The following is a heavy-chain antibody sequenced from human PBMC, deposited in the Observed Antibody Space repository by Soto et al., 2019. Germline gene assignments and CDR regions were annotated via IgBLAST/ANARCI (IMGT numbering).Heavy chain of an antibody. J-gene: IGHJ6*02. V-gene: IGHV1-69*12. CDR2: IIPIFGTA. D-gene: IGHD3-22*01. CDR3: ARDPGLYCDSSGYHYYYGMDV. CDR1: GGTFSSYA. Sequence: QVQLVQSGAEVKKPGSSVKVSCKASGGTFSSYAISWVRQAPGQGLEWMGGIIPIFGTANYAQKFQGRVPITADETTSTAYMELSSLRSGDTAVYYCARDPGLYCDSSGYHYYYGMDVWGQGTTVTVSS.